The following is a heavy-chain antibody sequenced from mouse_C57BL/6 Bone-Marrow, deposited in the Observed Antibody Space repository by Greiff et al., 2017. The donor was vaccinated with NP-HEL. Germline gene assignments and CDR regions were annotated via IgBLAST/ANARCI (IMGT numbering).Heavy chain of an antibody. CDR2: IYPRSGNT. J-gene: IGHJ2*01. CDR3: ARYGDGYPYYFDY. D-gene: IGHD2-3*01. Sequence: QVHVKQSGAELVRPGASVKLSCKASGYTFTSYGISWVKQRTGQGLEWIGEIYPRSGNTYYNEKFKGKATLTADKSSSTAYMELRSLTSEDSAVYFCARYGDGYPYYFDYWGQGTTLTVSS. CDR1: GYTFTSYG. V-gene: IGHV1-81*01.